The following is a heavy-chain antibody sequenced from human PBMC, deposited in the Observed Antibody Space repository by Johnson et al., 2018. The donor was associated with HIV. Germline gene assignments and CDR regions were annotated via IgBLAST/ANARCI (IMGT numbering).Heavy chain of an antibody. J-gene: IGHJ3*02. D-gene: IGHD2-8*01. CDR3: ARDDWTAGIGYNAFDI. CDR1: GFTFSRYW. V-gene: IGHV3-7*04. CDR2: INQDGSEK. Sequence: VQLVESGGGLVQPGGSLRLSCAASGFTFSRYWMSWVRQAPGEGLEWVANINQDGSEKNYVDSVKGRFAISRDNAKNSLYLQINSLRAEDTAVYYCARDDWTAGIGYNAFDIWGQGTMVTVSS.